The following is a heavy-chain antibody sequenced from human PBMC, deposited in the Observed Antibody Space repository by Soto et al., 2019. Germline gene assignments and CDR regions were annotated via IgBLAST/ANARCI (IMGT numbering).Heavy chain of an antibody. D-gene: IGHD5-18*01. Sequence: QGKGLEWIGEINHSGSTNYNQSLKSRVTISVDTSKDQFSLKLSSVTAAVTVFFFRAGDGIRGYGPVSAFLLNRSSDL. V-gene: IGHV4-34*01. CDR2: INHSGST. J-gene: IGHJ2*01. CDR3: AGDGIRGYGPVSAFLLNRSSDL.